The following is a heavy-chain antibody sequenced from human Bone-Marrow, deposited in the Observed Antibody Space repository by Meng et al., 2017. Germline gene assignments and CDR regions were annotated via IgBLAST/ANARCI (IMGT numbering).Heavy chain of an antibody. CDR3: ARGPRVYIAVAGTFPIYGMDV. D-gene: IGHD6-19*01. J-gene: IGHJ6*02. Sequence: GSLRLSCAVSGYSISSGYYWGWIRQPPGKGLEWIGSIYHSGSTYYNPSLKSRVTISVDTSKNQFSLKLSSVTAADTAVYYCARGPRVYIAVAGTFPIYGMDVWGQGTTVTVSS. CDR1: GYSISSGYY. V-gene: IGHV4-38-2*01. CDR2: IYHSGST.